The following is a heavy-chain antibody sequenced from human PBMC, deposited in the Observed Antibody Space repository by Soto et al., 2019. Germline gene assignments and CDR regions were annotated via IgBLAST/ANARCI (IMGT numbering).Heavy chain of an antibody. V-gene: IGHV3-21*01. CDR2: ISSSSSYI. Sequence: PGRSLRLSCAASGFTFSSYSMNWVRQAPGKGLEWVSSISSSSSYIYYADSVKGRFTISRDNAKKSLYLQMNSLRAEDTAVYYCASLPTMVRGVISPPFDYWGQGTLVTGSS. D-gene: IGHD3-10*01. CDR1: GFTFSSYS. CDR3: ASLPTMVRGVISPPFDY. J-gene: IGHJ4*02.